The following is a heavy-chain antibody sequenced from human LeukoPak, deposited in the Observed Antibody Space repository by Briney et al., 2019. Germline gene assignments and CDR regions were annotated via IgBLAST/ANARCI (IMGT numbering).Heavy chain of an antibody. D-gene: IGHD3-3*01. Sequence: SETLSLTCAVYGGSFSGYYWSWIRQPPGKGLEWIGEINHSGSTNYNPSLKSRVTISVDTSKNQFSLKLSSVTAADTAVYYCARLLRLSGVDLDYWGQGTLVTVSS. J-gene: IGHJ4*02. CDR3: ARLLRLSGVDLDY. CDR2: INHSGST. V-gene: IGHV4-34*01. CDR1: GGSFSGYY.